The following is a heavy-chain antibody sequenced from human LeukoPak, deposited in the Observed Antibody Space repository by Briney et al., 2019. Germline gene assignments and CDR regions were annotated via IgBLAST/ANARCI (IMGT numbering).Heavy chain of an antibody. CDR3: ARDSYGSGSLSAFDI. J-gene: IGHJ3*02. V-gene: IGHV3-21*01. CDR2: ISSSSSYI. Sequence: GGSLRLSCAASGFTFSSYSMNWVRQAPGKGLEWVSSISSSSSYIYYADSVKGRFTISRDNAKNSLYLQMNSLRAEDTAVYYCARDSYGSGSLSAFDIWGQGTMVTVSS. D-gene: IGHD3-10*01. CDR1: GFTFSSYS.